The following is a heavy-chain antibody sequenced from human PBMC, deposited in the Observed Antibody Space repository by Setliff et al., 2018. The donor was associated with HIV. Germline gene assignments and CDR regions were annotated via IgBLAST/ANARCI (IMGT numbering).Heavy chain of an antibody. Sequence: PSETLSLTCAVYGGSFSNYYWSWIRQTPEKGLEWIGEITDDGSANCNPSLRSRVTISLATSQKQFSLKVTSVTAADTAIYYCARGPSCADDWCYLYYYYYYGLDVWVPETLLVTVSS. CDR1: GGSFSNYY. J-gene: IGHJ6*02. D-gene: IGHD2-21*01. CDR2: ITDDGSA. CDR3: ARGPSCADDWCYLYYYYYYGLDV. V-gene: IGHV4-34*01.